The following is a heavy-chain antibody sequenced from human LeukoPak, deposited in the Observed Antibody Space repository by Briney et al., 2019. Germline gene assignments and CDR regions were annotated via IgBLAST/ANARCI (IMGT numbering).Heavy chain of an antibody. D-gene: IGHD3-10*01. CDR2: IWYDGSKT. CDR3: AKDLSYGSPWFDP. Sequence: QSGGSLRLSCAASGFTFSSYGMHWVRQAPGKGLEWVADIWYDGSKTYYADSVKGRFTISRDYSKNTLYLQMNNLRAEDTAVYYCAKDLSYGSPWFDPWGQGTLVTVSS. V-gene: IGHV3-33*06. CDR1: GFTFSSYG. J-gene: IGHJ5*02.